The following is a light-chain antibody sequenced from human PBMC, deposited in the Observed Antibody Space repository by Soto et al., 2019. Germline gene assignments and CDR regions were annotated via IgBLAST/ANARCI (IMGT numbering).Light chain of an antibody. V-gene: IGKV3-20*01. J-gene: IGKJ1*01. CDR1: KSVSNTL. CDR2: GTS. CDR3: QHYGDSSWT. Sequence: EIVLTQSPDTLSLSPGERVTLSCRAAKSVSNTLLTWFQQKPGQAPRLVIFGTSNRAPGIPDRFIGSGSGTDFTLTISRLEPDDFAVYYCQHYGDSSWTFGQGTKVDIK.